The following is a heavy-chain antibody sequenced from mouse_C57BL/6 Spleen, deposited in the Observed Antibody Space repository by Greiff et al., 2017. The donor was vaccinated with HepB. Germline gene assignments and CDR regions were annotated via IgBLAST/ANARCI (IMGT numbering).Heavy chain of an antibody. V-gene: IGHV2-2*01. CDR2: IWSGGST. CDR3: ARNYGNAMDY. J-gene: IGHJ4*01. D-gene: IGHD1-1*01. CDR1: GFSLTSFG. Sequence: VKLMESGPGLVQPSQSLSITCTVSGFSLTSFGVHWVRQSPGKGLEWLGVIWSGGSTDSNAAFISRLSISKDNSKSQVFFKMNSLQADDTAIYYCARNYGNAMDYWGQGTSVTVSS.